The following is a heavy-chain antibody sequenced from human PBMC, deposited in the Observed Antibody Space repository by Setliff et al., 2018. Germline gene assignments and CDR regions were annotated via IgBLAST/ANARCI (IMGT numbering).Heavy chain of an antibody. D-gene: IGHD6-13*01. CDR3: ARQPYSTTYYYYYYYMDV. Sequence: SETLSLTCTVSGGSISGDYWSWIRQPPGKGLEWIGYIYSSGSTNYNPSLKSRVTISVDTSKSQFSLKLNSVTAADTAVYYCARQPYSTTYYYYYYYMDVWGKGTTVTVSS. CDR2: IYSSGST. V-gene: IGHV4-4*08. CDR1: GGSISGDY. J-gene: IGHJ6*03.